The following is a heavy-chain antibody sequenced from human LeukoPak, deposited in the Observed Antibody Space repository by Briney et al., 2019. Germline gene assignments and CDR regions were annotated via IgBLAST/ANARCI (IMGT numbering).Heavy chain of an antibody. CDR1: GGTFSSYA. J-gene: IGHJ4*02. CDR3: AVGVTTVTTTARKNYLCDY. D-gene: IGHD4-17*01. CDR2: IVPIFGTA. V-gene: IGHV1-69*13. Sequence: ASVKVSCKASGGTFSSYAISWVRQAPGQGLEWMGGIVPIFGTANYAQKFQGRVTITADESTSTAYMELSSLRSEDTAVYYCAVGVTTVTTTARKNYLCDYWGQGTLVTVSS.